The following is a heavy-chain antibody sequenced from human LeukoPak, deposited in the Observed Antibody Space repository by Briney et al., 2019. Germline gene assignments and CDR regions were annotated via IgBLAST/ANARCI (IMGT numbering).Heavy chain of an antibody. V-gene: IGHV4-59*11. J-gene: IGHJ4*02. CDR2: GFYGGMT. CDR1: AGSISTPY. Sequence: PSETLSLTCSVSAGSISTPYWHWIRQSPGKGLEWIGFGFYGGMTNYNPSLKSRVTISLDTSKNQFSLKLTSVTAADTAVYYCASGTVFGVITPQYFHYWGQGTRVTVSS. CDR3: ASGTVFGVITPQYFHY. D-gene: IGHD3-3*01.